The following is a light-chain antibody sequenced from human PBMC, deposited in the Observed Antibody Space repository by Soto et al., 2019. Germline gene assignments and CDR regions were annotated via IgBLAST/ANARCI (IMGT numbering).Light chain of an antibody. J-gene: IGKJ1*01. Sequence: DIQMTQSPSSLSASVGDRVTITCRASQSIDNYLNWYQQKPGKAPNLLIYAASTLLSGVPSRLSGRGSGTHFTLTISSLQPEDFATYYCQQSYSSPETFGQGTKVEIK. CDR1: QSIDNY. CDR3: QQSYSSPET. CDR2: AAS. V-gene: IGKV1-39*01.